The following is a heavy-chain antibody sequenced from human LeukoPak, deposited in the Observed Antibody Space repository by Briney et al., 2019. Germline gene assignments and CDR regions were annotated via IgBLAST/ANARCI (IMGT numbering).Heavy chain of an antibody. CDR3: ARHHWGRGLRFLDGHAFDI. J-gene: IGHJ4*02. D-gene: IGHD3-3*01. Sequence: PSETLSLTCAVYGGSLVGYYWTSIRQPPGKGLEWIGEINHNGSTNYSPSLKSRVTISLDTSKNQFSLKLSSVTAADTAVYYCARHHWGRGLRFLDGHAFDIWGQGTLVTVSS. V-gene: IGHV4-34*01. CDR2: INHNGST. CDR1: GGSLVGYY.